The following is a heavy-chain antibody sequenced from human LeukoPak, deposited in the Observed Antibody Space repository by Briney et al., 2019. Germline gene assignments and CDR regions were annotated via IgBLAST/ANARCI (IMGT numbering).Heavy chain of an antibody. V-gene: IGHV3-48*03. J-gene: IGHJ4*02. CDR3: ATDKLDGYSSL. Sequence: GGSLRLSCVASGFTFNEYEMNWVRQAPGKGLEWVSYISRNGNTRYYGNSVKGRFTVSRDSAKNSLSLQMNSLRAEDTAVYYCATDKLDGYSSLWGQGTLGTV. CDR2: ISRNGNTR. CDR1: GFTFNEYE. D-gene: IGHD5-24*01.